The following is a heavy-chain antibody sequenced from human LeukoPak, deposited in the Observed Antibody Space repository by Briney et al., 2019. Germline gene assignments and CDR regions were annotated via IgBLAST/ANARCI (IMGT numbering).Heavy chain of an antibody. D-gene: IGHD6-6*01. CDR3: ATFMAARSRWFDP. CDR1: GGSINSYY. CDR2: IYSNENT. J-gene: IGHJ5*02. V-gene: IGHV4-4*09. Sequence: SETLSLTCTVSGGSINSYYWSWIRQPPGKGLEWIGYIYSNENTNYNPSLKSRVTMSVDTSKNQFSLRLSSVTAADTAVYYCATFMAARSRWFDPWGQGTLVTVSS.